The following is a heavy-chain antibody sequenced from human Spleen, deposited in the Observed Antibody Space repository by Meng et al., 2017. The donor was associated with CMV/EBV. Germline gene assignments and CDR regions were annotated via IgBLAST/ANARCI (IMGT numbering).Heavy chain of an antibody. Sequence: QRQKSGPGLVNPSETLSLTCAVYGGSSSGYYWSWIRQPPGKGLEWIGEINHSGSTNYNPSLKSRVTISVDTSKNQFSLKLSSVTAADTAVYYCARVVEMATPYFDYWGQGTLVTVSS. CDR1: GGSSSGYY. D-gene: IGHD5-24*01. J-gene: IGHJ4*02. V-gene: IGHV4-34*01. CDR2: INHSGST. CDR3: ARVVEMATPYFDY.